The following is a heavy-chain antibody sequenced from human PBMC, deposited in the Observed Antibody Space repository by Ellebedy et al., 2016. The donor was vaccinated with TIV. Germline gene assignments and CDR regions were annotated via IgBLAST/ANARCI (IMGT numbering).Heavy chain of an antibody. Sequence: PGGSLRLSCAAWGFSFSNFWMSWVRQAPGKGLEWVVHIKTDGSETYYVDSVKGRFTISIENAKNALFLQMDVLRVDDSAVYYCVGFGVFNLWGQGAPVTVSS. CDR1: GFSFSNFW. CDR3: VGFGVFNL. D-gene: IGHD3-3*01. J-gene: IGHJ5*02. V-gene: IGHV3-7*01. CDR2: IKTDGSET.